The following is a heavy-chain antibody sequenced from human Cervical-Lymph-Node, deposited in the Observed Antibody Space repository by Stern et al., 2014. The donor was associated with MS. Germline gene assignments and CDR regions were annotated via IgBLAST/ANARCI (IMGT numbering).Heavy chain of an antibody. D-gene: IGHD3-3*01. Sequence: QVQLVQSGAEAKAPGASMKVSCRASGYIFTDYYLHWVRQAPGQGLERLGWVNPNSGGTNYAQNFQGRVTMTRDTSIRTAYMELRWLGYADTAVYYCARGSGTAYDLRGDYWGQGTLVTVSS. J-gene: IGHJ4*01. CDR3: ARGSGTAYDLRGDY. V-gene: IGHV1-2*02. CDR2: VNPNSGGT. CDR1: GYIFTDYY.